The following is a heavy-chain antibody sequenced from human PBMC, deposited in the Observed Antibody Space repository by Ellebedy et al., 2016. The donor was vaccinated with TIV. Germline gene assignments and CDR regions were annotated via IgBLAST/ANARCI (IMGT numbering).Heavy chain of an antibody. J-gene: IGHJ4*02. CDR3: ARALDYTADFDY. Sequence: GSLRLSXTVSGASVSSGYWSWIRQPPGKGLQWIVYIYDSGSTNYNPSLKSRVTISVDTSKNHFSLMMRSMTAADTAVYYCARALDYTADFDYWGQGTLVTVSS. CDR1: GASVSSGY. D-gene: IGHD4-11*01. CDR2: IYDSGST. V-gene: IGHV4-59*02.